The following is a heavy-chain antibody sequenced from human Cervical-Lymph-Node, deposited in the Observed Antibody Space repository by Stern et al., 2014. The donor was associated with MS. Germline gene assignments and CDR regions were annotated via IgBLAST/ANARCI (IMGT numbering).Heavy chain of an antibody. CDR1: GYFFTSYG. J-gene: IGHJ6*02. V-gene: IGHV1-18*01. CDR3: ARDSLIRTFGVEEGMDV. Sequence: QLVQSGAEVTKPGASVKVSCKASGYFFTSYGISWVRQAPGQGLEWMGWISADNGDTNYAQNVQGRVTMTTDTSTNTAYMELSSLRSDDTALYYCARDSLIRTFGVEEGMDVWGQGTTVTVSS. CDR2: ISADNGDT. D-gene: IGHD3-3*01.